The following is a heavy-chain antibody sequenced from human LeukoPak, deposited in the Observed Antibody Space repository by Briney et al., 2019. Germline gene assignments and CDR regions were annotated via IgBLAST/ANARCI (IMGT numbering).Heavy chain of an antibody. CDR1: GYTFSSYW. J-gene: IGHJ4*02. Sequence: PGGSLRLSCAASGYTFSSYWMSWVRQAPGKGLEWVANIKKDGSEKYYVDSVKGRFTISRDNAKKSLYLQMNSLRAEDTAVYYCARPKGTTVAGDLDYWGQGTLVTVSS. D-gene: IGHD6-19*01. CDR3: ARPKGTTVAGDLDY. CDR2: IKKDGSEK. V-gene: IGHV3-7*01.